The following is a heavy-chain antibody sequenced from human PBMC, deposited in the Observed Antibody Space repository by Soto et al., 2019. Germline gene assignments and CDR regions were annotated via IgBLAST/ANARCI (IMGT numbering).Heavy chain of an antibody. D-gene: IGHD3-10*01. Sequence: QVQLVQSGAEVKKPGSSVKVSCTASGGTFSSYAISWVRQAPGQGLEWMGGIIPIFGTANYAQKFQGRVTMTADESTSTAYMELSSLRSEDTAVYYCARVWFEELEQRDWFDPWGQGTLVTVSS. J-gene: IGHJ5*02. CDR1: GGTFSSYA. CDR2: IIPIFGTA. CDR3: ARVWFEELEQRDWFDP. V-gene: IGHV1-69*01.